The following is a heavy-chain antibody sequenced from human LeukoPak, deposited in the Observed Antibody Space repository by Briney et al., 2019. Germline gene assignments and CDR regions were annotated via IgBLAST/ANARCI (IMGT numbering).Heavy chain of an antibody. V-gene: IGHV4-59*01. D-gene: IGHD6-19*01. CDR1: GGSISSYY. Sequence: SETLSLTCTVSGGSISSYYWSWIRQPPGKGLEWIGHIYYSGSTNYNPSLKSRVTMSVDTSTNQFSLKVNSVTAADTAVYYCARVVADRRFDPWGQGTLVTVSS. CDR3: ARVVADRRFDP. CDR2: IYYSGST. J-gene: IGHJ5*02.